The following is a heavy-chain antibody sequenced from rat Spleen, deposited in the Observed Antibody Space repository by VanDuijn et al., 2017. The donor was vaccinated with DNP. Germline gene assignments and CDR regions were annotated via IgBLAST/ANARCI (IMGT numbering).Heavy chain of an antibody. Sequence: EVQLVESGGGLVQPGRSLKLSCAASGFTFSDYYMAWVRQAPTKGLEWVAYISYDGGSTYYGDSVKGRFTISRDNAKSTLYLQMNSLRSEDMANYYCERWYDSGYSCDVWGQGVMVTVSS. CDR1: GFTFSDYY. J-gene: IGHJ2*01. CDR2: ISYDGGST. CDR3: ERWYDSGYSCDV. V-gene: IGHV5-22*01. D-gene: IGHD4-3*01.